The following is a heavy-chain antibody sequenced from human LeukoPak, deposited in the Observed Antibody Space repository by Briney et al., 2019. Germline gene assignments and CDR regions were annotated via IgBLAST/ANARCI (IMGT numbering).Heavy chain of an antibody. D-gene: IGHD3-22*01. CDR1: GGSISSYY. V-gene: IGHV4-59*01. Sequence: SETLSLTCTVSGGSISSYYWSWIRQPPGKGLEWIGYIYYSGNTNYNPSLKSRVTISIDTSKNQVSLKLSSVTAADTAVYYCVRTYHYDTSGYDYWGQGTLVTVSS. J-gene: IGHJ4*02. CDR2: IYYSGNT. CDR3: VRTYHYDTSGYDY.